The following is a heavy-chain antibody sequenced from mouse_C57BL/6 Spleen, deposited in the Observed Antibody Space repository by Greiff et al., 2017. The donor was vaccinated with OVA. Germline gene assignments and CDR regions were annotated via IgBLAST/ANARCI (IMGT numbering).Heavy chain of an antibody. CDR2: IYPGSGNT. V-gene: IGHV1-76*01. J-gene: IGHJ4*01. CDR3: AAGSNYAMDY. CDR1: GYTFTDYY. D-gene: IGHD5-1*01. Sequence: VMLVESGAELVRPGASVKLSCKASGYTFTDYYINWVKQRPGQGLEWIARIYPGSGNTYYNEKFKGKATLTAEKSSSTAYMQLSSLTSEDSAVYFCAAGSNYAMDYWGQGTSVTVSS.